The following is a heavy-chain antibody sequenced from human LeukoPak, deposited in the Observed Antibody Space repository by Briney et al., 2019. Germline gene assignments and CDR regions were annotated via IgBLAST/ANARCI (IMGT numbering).Heavy chain of an antibody. Sequence: XTFTSXGISWXRQAPGQGLEWMGWISAYNGNTNYAQKLQGRVTMTTDTSTSTAYMELRSLRSDDTAVYYCARDDGDYESLDYWGQGTLVTVSS. CDR2: ISAYNGNT. CDR1: XTFTSXG. J-gene: IGHJ4*02. CDR3: ARDDGDYESLDY. V-gene: IGHV1-18*01. D-gene: IGHD4-17*01.